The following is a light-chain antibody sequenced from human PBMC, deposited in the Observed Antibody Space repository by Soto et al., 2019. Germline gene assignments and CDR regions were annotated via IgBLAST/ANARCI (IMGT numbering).Light chain of an antibody. Sequence: EIVLTQSPATLSSFPGDRVTLSCRASQAVNTRLAWYQHKPGQAPRLLIYLASNRAAGVPARFSGSGSGTDFTLTISDVEPEDFAVYYCQQYYNTPLTFGGGTKVELK. V-gene: IGKV3D-11*01. CDR1: QAVNTR. CDR3: QQYYNTPLT. CDR2: LAS. J-gene: IGKJ4*01.